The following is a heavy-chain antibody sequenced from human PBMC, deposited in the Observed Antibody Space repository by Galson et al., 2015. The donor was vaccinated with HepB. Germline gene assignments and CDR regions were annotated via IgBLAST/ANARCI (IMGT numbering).Heavy chain of an antibody. J-gene: IGHJ5*02. D-gene: IGHD6-6*01. Sequence: SLRLSCAVSGFTFSSYSMNWVRQAPGKGLEWVSCISSSSSYIYYADSVKGRFTISRGNAKNSLHLQMNSLRAEDTAVYYCARERQLVRGWFDPWGQGTLVTVSS. CDR2: ISSSSSYI. CDR3: ARERQLVRGWFDP. CDR1: GFTFSSYS. V-gene: IGHV3-21*01.